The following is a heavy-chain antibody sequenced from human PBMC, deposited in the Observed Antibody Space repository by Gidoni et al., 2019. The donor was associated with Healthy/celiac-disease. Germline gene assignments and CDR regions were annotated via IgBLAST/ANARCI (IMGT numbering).Heavy chain of an antibody. V-gene: IGHV3-21*06. J-gene: IGHJ4*02. CDR2: ISSSSSYI. CDR3: ARDFRIFGVVINYFDY. Sequence: EVQLVESGGGLVKPGGSLRLSCAASGFTFSIYSMNWVRQAPGKGLEWVSSISSSSSYIYYADSVKGRFTISRDNAKNSLYLQMNSLRAEDTAVYYCARDFRIFGVVINYFDYWGQGTLVTVSS. CDR1: GFTFSIYS. D-gene: IGHD3-3*01.